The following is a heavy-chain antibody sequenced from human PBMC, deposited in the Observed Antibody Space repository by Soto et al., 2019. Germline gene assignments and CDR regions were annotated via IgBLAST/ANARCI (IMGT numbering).Heavy chain of an antibody. CDR2: ISYDGNKK. CDR3: VKDLLFTLPLSPPFDY. D-gene: IGHD2-21*02. V-gene: IGHV3-30*18. CDR1: GFTFSIYG. Sequence: HPGGSLRLSCAASGFTFSIYGMHWVRQAPGKGLEWVAVISYDGNKKFYAESVKGRFTISRDNSKNTLYLQMNSLRAEDTALYYCVKDLLFTLPLSPPFDYWGQGT. J-gene: IGHJ4*02.